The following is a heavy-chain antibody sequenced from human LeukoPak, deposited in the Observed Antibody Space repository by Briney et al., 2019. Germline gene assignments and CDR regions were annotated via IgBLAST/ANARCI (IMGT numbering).Heavy chain of an antibody. CDR3: ARISPGYYILLVYNDAFDI. J-gene: IGHJ3*02. Sequence: SETLSLTCAVYGGSFSGYYWSWIRQPPGKGLEWIGEINHSGSTNYNPSLKSRVTLSVDTSKNQFSLKLSSVTAADTAVYYCARISPGYYILLVYNDAFDIWGQGTMVTVSS. V-gene: IGHV4-34*01. CDR2: INHSGST. CDR1: GGSFSGYY. D-gene: IGHD3-9*01.